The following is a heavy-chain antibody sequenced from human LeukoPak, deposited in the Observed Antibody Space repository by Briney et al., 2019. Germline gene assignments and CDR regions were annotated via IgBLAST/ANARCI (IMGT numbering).Heavy chain of an antibody. Sequence: GGSLRLSCAASGFTFRSYAMHWVRQAPGKGLEWVAVVSYTGSNKNYADSVKGRFTISRDNSKNTLYLQMNSLRAEDTAVYYCARGPSGYHNTGGQGTLVTVSS. CDR2: VSYTGSNK. CDR1: GFTFRSYA. D-gene: IGHD5-12*01. V-gene: IGHV3-30*14. J-gene: IGHJ4*02. CDR3: ARGPSGYHNT.